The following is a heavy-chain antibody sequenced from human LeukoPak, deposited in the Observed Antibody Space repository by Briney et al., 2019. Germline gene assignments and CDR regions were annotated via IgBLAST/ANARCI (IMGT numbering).Heavy chain of an antibody. Sequence: SETLSLTCTVSGDSISSYYWSWIRQPAGKGLEWIGYIYYSGSTYYNPSLKSRVTISVDTSKNQFSLKLSSVTAADTAVYYCARNPIAAARKGFSFDYWGQGTLVTVSS. D-gene: IGHD6-13*01. J-gene: IGHJ4*02. CDR2: IYYSGST. CDR3: ARNPIAAARKGFSFDY. CDR1: GDSISSYY. V-gene: IGHV4-59*06.